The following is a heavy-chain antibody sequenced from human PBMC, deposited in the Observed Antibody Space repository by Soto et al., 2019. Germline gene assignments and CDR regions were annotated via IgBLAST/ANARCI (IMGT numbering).Heavy chain of an antibody. CDR3: ARDRCYDGTCYSASDS. D-gene: IGHD2-15*01. CDR1: GFSFSTYN. J-gene: IGHJ5*01. CDR2: ISTTSFTI. V-gene: IGHV3-48*02. Sequence: GGSLSLSCAASGFSFSTYNIDWVRQAPGKGPEWIAYISTTSFTIYYADSVKGRFTISRDNDRNSLYLEMNSLRDEDTAVYYCARDRCYDGTCYSASDSWGQGTLVTVSS.